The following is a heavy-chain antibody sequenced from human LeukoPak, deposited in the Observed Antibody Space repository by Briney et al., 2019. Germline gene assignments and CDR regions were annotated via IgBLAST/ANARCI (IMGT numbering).Heavy chain of an antibody. D-gene: IGHD3-16*01. J-gene: IGHJ4*02. Sequence: PGGSLRLSCEASGFTFSDYYMDWVRQAPGKGLEWVGRIRDKANTYTTDYAASVKGRFTISRDDSKNSLYLQMNSLKTEDTAVYYCARDLGTDVDYWGQGTLVTVSS. CDR1: GFTFSDYY. CDR2: IRDKANTYTT. V-gene: IGHV3-72*01. CDR3: ARDLGTDVDY.